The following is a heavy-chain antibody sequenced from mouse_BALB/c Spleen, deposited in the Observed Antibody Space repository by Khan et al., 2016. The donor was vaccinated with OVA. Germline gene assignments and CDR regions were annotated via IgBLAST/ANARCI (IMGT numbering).Heavy chain of an antibody. D-gene: IGHD2-3*01. CDR1: GFSLTSYG. J-gene: IGHJ4*01. CDR3: ARFYDPYYAMDY. V-gene: IGHV2-9*02. Sequence: QVQLKQSGPGLVAPSQSLSITCTVSGFSLTSYGVNWVRQPPGKGLEWLGVIWAGGSTNYNSALMSRLSISKDHSKSKVFLKMNSLQTDDTAMYYCARFYDPYYAMDYWGQGTSVTVSS. CDR2: IWAGGST.